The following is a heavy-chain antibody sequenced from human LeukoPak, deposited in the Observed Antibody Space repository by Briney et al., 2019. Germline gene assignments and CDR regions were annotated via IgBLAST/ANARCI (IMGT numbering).Heavy chain of an antibody. CDR2: ISAYNGNT. V-gene: IGHV1-18*01. D-gene: IGHD3-10*01. CDR1: GYTFTSYG. J-gene: IGHJ5*02. Sequence: GASVKVSCKASGYTFTSYGISWVRQAPGQGLEWMGWISAYNGNTTYAQKLQGRVTMTTDTSTSTAYMELRSLRSDDTAVYYCARRLGYGSGSENWFDPWGQGPLVTVPS. CDR3: ARRLGYGSGSENWFDP.